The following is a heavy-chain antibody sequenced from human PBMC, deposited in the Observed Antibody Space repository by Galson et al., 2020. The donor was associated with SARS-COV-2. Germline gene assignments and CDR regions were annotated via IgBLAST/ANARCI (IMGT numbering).Heavy chain of an antibody. CDR3: ARAHSGSYYWDAFDI. CDR2: ISYDGSNK. J-gene: IGHJ3*02. V-gene: IGHV3-30*04. Sequence: GGSLRLSCAASGFTFSSYAMHWVRQAPGKGLEWVAVISYDGSNKYYADSVKGRFTISRDNSKNTLYLQMNSLRAEDTAVYYCARAHSGSYYWDAFDIWGQGTMVTVSS. CDR1: GFTFSSYA. D-gene: IGHD1-26*01.